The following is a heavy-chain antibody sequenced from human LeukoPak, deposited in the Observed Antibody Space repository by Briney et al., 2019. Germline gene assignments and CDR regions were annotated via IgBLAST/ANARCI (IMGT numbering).Heavy chain of an antibody. Sequence: GGSLRLSCEASGFSFNSHEMNWVRQAPGKGLEWLSYINSGGRTKYYADSVKGRFTISRDNAKNSLYLEMNSLRAEDTAVYYCAGDRPWSDSYYVFVYWGQGNLVIVSS. V-gene: IGHV3-48*03. CDR3: AGDRPWSDSYYVFVY. CDR1: GFSFNSHE. J-gene: IGHJ4*02. CDR2: INSGGRTK. D-gene: IGHD3-10*01.